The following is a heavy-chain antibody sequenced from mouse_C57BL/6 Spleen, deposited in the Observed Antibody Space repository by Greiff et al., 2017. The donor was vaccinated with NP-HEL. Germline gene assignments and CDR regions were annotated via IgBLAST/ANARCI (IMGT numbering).Heavy chain of an antibody. V-gene: IGHV7-3*01. Sequence: EVKVVESGGGLVQPGGSLSLSCAASGFTFTDYYMSWVRQPPGKALEWLGFIRNKANGYTTEYSASVKGRFTISRDNSQSILYLQMNALRAEDSATYYCARLYYGNSYAMDYWGQGTSVTVSS. CDR2: IRNKANGYTT. J-gene: IGHJ4*01. D-gene: IGHD2-1*01. CDR1: GFTFTDYY. CDR3: ARLYYGNSYAMDY.